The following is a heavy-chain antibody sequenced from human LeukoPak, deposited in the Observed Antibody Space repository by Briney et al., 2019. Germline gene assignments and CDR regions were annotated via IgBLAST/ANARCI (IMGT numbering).Heavy chain of an antibody. CDR2: IYHSGST. J-gene: IGHJ4*02. V-gene: IGHV4-59*01. CDR3: ARGMGYGYPIDY. D-gene: IGHD5-18*01. CDR1: GGSISSYY. Sequence: PSETLSLTCTVSGGSISSYYWSWIRQPPGKGLEWIGYIYHSGSTNYNPSLKSRVTISIDTSKNQFSLKLNSVTAAYTAVYYCARGMGYGYPIDYWGQGTLVTVSS.